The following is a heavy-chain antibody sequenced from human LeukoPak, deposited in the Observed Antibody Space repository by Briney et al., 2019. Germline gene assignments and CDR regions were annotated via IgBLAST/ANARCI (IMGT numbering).Heavy chain of an antibody. CDR3: ARVRERQLYYYDSSGLDY. V-gene: IGHV4-34*01. CDR2: INHSGST. CDR1: GGSFSGYY. J-gene: IGHJ4*02. Sequence: SETLSLTCAVCGGSFSGYYWSWIRQPPGKGLEWIGEINHSGSTNYNPSLKSRVTISVDTSKNQFSLKLSSVTAADTAVYYCARVRERQLYYYDSSGLDYWGQGTLVTVSS. D-gene: IGHD3-22*01.